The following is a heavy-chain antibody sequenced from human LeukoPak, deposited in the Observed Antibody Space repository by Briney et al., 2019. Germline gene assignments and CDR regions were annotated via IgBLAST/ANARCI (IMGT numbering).Heavy chain of an antibody. CDR1: GYTFTGYY. CDR2: INPNSGGT. CDR3: ARVMNREGTNY. J-gene: IGHJ4*02. Sequence: ASVKVSCKASGYTFTGYYMHWVRQVPGQGLEWMGWINPNSGGTKYAQKFQGRVTMTRGTSISTAYMELNRLRSDDTAVYYCARVMNREGTNYWGQGTLVTVSS. D-gene: IGHD1/OR15-1a*01. V-gene: IGHV1-2*02.